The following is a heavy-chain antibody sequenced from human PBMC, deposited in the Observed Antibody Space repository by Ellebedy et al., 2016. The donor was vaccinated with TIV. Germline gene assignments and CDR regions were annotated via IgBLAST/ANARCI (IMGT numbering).Heavy chain of an antibody. CDR1: GFTFSSYA. V-gene: IGHV3-23*01. J-gene: IGHJ5*02. CDR2: ISGSGDST. Sequence: GGSLRLXCAVSGFTFSSYAVSWVRQAPGKGLEWVSGISGSGDSTYYADSVKGRFTISRDNSKNTVYLQMNSLRAEDTAVYYCARDREGLYDPWGQGTLVTVSS. D-gene: IGHD1-26*01. CDR3: ARDREGLYDP.